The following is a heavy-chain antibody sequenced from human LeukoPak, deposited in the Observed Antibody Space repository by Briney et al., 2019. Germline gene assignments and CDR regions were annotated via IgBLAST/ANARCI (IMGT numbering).Heavy chain of an antibody. Sequence: SVKVSCKASGGTFSSYAISWVRQAPGQGLEWMGGIIPIFGTANYAQKFQGRVTITTDESTSTAYMKLSSLRSEDTAVYYCARGPHRFGESPPDYWGQGTLVTVSS. D-gene: IGHD3-10*01. V-gene: IGHV1-69*05. CDR3: ARGPHRFGESPPDY. CDR2: IIPIFGTA. J-gene: IGHJ4*02. CDR1: GGTFSSYA.